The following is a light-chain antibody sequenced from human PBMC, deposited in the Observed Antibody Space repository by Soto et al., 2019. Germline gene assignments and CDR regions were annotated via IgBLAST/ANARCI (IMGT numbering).Light chain of an antibody. Sequence: DIRMTQSPGSRSSSGEDRVTSACRASQDISTYLAWYQQKPGKAPNLLISGASNLESGVPSRFSGSGSGTEFTLTISSLQPDDFSSYYCQQYYTYSTFGQGTKVDIK. V-gene: IGKV1-16*01. CDR3: QQYYTYST. CDR1: QDISTY. J-gene: IGKJ1*01. CDR2: GAS.